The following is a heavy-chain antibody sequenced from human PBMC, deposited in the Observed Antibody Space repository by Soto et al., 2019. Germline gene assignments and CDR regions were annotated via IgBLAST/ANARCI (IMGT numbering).Heavy chain of an antibody. D-gene: IGHD3-22*01. J-gene: IGHJ6*02. CDR1: GGSISSGGYS. CDR2: IYHSVST. Sequence: QLQLQESGPGLVKPSQTLSLTCAVSGGSISSGGYSWSWIRHPPGKGLEWIGYIYHSVSTYYNPPHLRRGTFSVEGSKEKFFAMISSVTAADTSVDYYAGSGYCNNSGTDFWGQGLTVTVSS. V-gene: IGHV4-30-2*01. CDR3: AGSGYCNNSGTDF.